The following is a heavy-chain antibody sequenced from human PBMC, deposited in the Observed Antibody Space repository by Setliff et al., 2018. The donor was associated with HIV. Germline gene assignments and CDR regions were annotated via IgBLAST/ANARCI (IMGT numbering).Heavy chain of an antibody. CDR3: AKGAGFYGDYTFDH. D-gene: IGHD4-17*01. Sequence: SETLSLTCTVSGPSINIHYWSWIRQSPGKGFEWIGYIYSTGSTNYNPSLQSRVTISMVASRNQFSLKLTSVTAADTAVYYCAKGAGFYGDYTFDHWGQGRQVTVS. CDR2: IYSTGST. CDR1: GPSINIHY. J-gene: IGHJ4*02. V-gene: IGHV4-59*11.